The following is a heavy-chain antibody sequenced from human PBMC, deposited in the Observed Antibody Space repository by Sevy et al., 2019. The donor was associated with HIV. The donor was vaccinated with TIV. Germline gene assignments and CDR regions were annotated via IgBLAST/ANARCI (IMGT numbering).Heavy chain of an antibody. Sequence: GESLKISCKGSGYTFTNYWIGWVRQMPGKGLEWMGIIYPGDSDTRYSPSFQGQVTISADKSISTAYLQWSSLKASDTAMYYCARYPIAVVPAAEYYFDYWGQGTLVTVSS. CDR3: ARYPIAVVPAAEYYFDY. V-gene: IGHV5-51*01. J-gene: IGHJ4*02. CDR2: IYPGDSDT. D-gene: IGHD2-2*01. CDR1: GYTFTNYW.